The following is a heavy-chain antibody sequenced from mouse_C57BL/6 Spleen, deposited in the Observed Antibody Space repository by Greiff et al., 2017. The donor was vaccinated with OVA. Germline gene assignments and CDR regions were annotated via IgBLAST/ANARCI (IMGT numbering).Heavy chain of an antibody. CDR2: IYPGDGDT. J-gene: IGHJ2*01. Sequence: VQLQQSGAELVKPGASVKISCKASGYAFSSYWMNWVKQRPGKGLEWIGQIYPGDGDTNYNGKFKGKATLTADKSSSTAYMQLSSLTSEDSAVYFCARSPTGRGYYFDYWGQGTTLTVSS. V-gene: IGHV1-80*01. CDR3: ARSPTGRGYYFDY. D-gene: IGHD4-1*01. CDR1: GYAFSSYW.